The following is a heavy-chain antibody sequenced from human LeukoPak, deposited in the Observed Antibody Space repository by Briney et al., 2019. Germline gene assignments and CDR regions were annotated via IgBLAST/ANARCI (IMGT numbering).Heavy chain of an antibody. CDR2: IDNSGGVT. Sequence: GGSLRLSCTASGFIFSSYAMTWVRQAPGRGLEWVSGIDNSGGVTYYADSVRGRFTISRDNSKNTLYLQMNDLRAEDTAVYYCAKRQQQLGGYYYYMDVWGKGTTVTVSS. CDR3: AKRQQQLGGYYYYMDV. D-gene: IGHD6-13*01. CDR1: GFIFSSYA. V-gene: IGHV3-23*01. J-gene: IGHJ6*03.